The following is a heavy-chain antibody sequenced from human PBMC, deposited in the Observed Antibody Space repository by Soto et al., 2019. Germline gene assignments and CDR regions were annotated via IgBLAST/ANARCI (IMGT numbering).Heavy chain of an antibody. CDR1: GYTLTNYG. D-gene: IGHD1-1*01. CDR2: ISGHNGNT. J-gene: IGHJ5*02. CDR3: VRDWQLSP. V-gene: IGHV1-18*01. Sequence: QVQLVQSGDEVKKTGASVKVSCRASGYTLTNYGISWVRQAPGQGLFWMGWISGHNGNTLYAQNVQGRLTLTIDTSTNTAYXELMXXXXDDXXMYYCVRDWQLSPWGXGTLVTVSS.